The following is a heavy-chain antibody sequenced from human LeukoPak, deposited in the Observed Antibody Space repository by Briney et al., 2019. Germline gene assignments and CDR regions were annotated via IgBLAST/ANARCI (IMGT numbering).Heavy chain of an antibody. CDR2: IYPGGSDI. CDR3: ARLPYCGGDCYPNWFDP. V-gene: IGHV5-51*01. J-gene: IGHJ5*02. CDR1: GYSFTTHW. Sequence: GESLKISCKGSGYSFTTHWIGWVRQMPGKGLELMGIIYPGGSDIRYSSSFQGQVTISADKSISTAYLQWSSLKASDTAMYYCARLPYCGGDCYPNWFDPWGQGTLVTVSS. D-gene: IGHD2-21*02.